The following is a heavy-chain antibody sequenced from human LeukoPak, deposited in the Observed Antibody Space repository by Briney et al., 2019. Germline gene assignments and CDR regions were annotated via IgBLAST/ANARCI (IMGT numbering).Heavy chain of an antibody. CDR3: ARSFTMIPEDF. D-gene: IGHD3-22*01. Sequence: GGSLRLSCAASGFTFSASAIHWVRQASGKGLEWVANINQDGSATYYVDSVKGRFTISRDNAKNSLYLQMSSLRAEDTAVYYCARSFTMIPEDFWGQGTLVTVSS. CDR2: INQDGSAT. V-gene: IGHV3-7*04. CDR1: GFTFSASA. J-gene: IGHJ4*02.